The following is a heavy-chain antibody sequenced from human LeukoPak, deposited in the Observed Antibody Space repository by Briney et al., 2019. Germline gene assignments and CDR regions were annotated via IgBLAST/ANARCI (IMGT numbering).Heavy chain of an antibody. CDR2: ISGGGGST. CDR1: GFTFSSYD. J-gene: IGHJ3*02. V-gene: IGHV3-23*01. CDR3: AKDPPNAFDI. Sequence: XGSXXXXXAASGFTFSSYDMNWVRQAPGKGLEWVSAISGGGGSTYYADSVKGRFTISRDNSKNTLYLQMKSLRVEDTAVYYCAKDPPNAFDIWGQGTMVTVSS.